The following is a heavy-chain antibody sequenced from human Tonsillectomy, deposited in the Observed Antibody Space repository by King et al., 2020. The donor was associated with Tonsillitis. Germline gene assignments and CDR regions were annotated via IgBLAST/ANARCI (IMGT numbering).Heavy chain of an antibody. CDR1: GYTFTSFD. CDR2: MNPNSDNT. CDR3: ARGRGGVAGGQFDY. J-gene: IGHJ4*02. D-gene: IGHD6-19*01. V-gene: IGHV1-8*02. Sequence: VQLVESGAEVKKPGTSVKVSCKASGYTFTSFDINWVRQATGQGLEWMGWMNPNSDNTGFAQKFQGRVTLTRNTSITTAYMELSSLRSEDTAVYYCARGRGGVAGGQFDYWGQGTLVTVSS.